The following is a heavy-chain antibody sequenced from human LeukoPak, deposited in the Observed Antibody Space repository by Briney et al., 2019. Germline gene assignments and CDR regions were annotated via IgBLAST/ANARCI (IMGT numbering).Heavy chain of an antibody. D-gene: IGHD6-6*01. CDR1: GGSFSGYY. CDR2: INHSGST. V-gene: IGHV4-34*01. J-gene: IGHJ4*02. CDR3: ARGSSIAARPPYLDY. Sequence: SETLSLTCAVYGGSFSGYYWSWIRQPPGKGLEWIGEINHSGSTNYNPSLKSRVTISVDTSKNQFSLKLSSVTAADTAVYYCARGSSIAARPPYLDYWGRGTLVTVSS.